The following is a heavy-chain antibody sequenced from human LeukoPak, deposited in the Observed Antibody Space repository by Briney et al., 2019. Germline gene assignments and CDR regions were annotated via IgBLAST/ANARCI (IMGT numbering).Heavy chain of an antibody. Sequence: GGSLRLSCAASGFTFSNYWMTWVRQAPGKGLEWVANINQDGNKQHYVDSVKGRFTISRDNAKNSLYLQMNSLTAEDTAVYYCARDPYVSAYGAFDIWGPGTRVTVSS. CDR3: ARDPYVSAYGAFDI. D-gene: IGHD3-22*01. CDR1: GFTFSNYW. J-gene: IGHJ3*02. CDR2: INQDGNKQ. V-gene: IGHV3-7*01.